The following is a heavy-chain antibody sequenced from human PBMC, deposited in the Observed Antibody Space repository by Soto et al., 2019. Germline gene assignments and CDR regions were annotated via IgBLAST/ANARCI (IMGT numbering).Heavy chain of an antibody. V-gene: IGHV3-21*01. J-gene: IGHJ4*02. CDR2: ISSSSSYI. D-gene: IGHD1-7*01. CDR3: ARDRPNGMELVPNDY. Sequence: GGSLRLSCAASGFTFSSYSMNWVRQAPGKGLEWVSSISSSSSYIYYADSVKGRFTISRDNAKNSLYLQMNSLRAEDTAVYYCARDRPNGMELVPNDYWGQGTLVTVSS. CDR1: GFTFSSYS.